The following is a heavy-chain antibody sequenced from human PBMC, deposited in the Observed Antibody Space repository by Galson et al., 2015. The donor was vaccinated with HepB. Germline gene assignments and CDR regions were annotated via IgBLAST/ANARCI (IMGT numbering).Heavy chain of an antibody. V-gene: IGHV3-30*18. Sequence: SLRLSCAASGFTFSTYGMHWVRQAPGKGLEWVAIISYDGSNKYYADSVKGRFTISRDNSKNTLYLQMNSLRAEDTAVYYCAKDLTTHYWSTFDYWGQGTLVTVSP. D-gene: IGHD4-11*01. CDR3: AKDLTTHYWSTFDY. CDR2: ISYDGSNK. J-gene: IGHJ4*02. CDR1: GFTFSTYG.